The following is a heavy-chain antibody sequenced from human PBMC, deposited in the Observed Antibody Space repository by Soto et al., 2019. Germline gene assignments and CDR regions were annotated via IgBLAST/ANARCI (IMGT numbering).Heavy chain of an antibody. CDR2: IQEGASI. V-gene: IGHV3-66*01. CDR1: GFTVSNVY. CDR3: ARGEGSGSNALGH. Sequence: EVLLEESGGGFVQPGGSLRLSCEASGFTVSNVYMPWFRQAPGKGLEWVAVIQEGASISYADSVSDRFTISRDNSKNTVFLEMNSLRPEDTAVYFCARGEGSGSNALGHWGQGTLVTVSS. D-gene: IGHD3-16*01. J-gene: IGHJ4*02.